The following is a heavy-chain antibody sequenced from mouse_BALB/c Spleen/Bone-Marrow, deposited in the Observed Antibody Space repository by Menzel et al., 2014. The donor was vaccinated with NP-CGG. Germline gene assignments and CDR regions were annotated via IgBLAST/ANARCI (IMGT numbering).Heavy chain of an antibody. D-gene: IGHD1-1*02. CDR2: IWRGGST. Sequence: VKVVESGPGLVQPSQSLSIPCTVSGFSLSSYGVHWVRRSPGKGLEWLGVIWRGGSTDYNAAFMSRLSITKDNSKSQVFFKMNSLQADDTAIYYCAKNGNWYFDVWGAGTTVTVSS. CDR3: AKNGNWYFDV. J-gene: IGHJ1*01. CDR1: GFSLSSYG. V-gene: IGHV2-5*01.